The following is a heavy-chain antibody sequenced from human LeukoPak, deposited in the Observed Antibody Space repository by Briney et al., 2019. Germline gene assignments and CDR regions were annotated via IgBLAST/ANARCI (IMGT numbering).Heavy chain of an antibody. CDR1: GGSISSSHW. CDR2: IYHSGST. D-gene: IGHD5-18*01. J-gene: IGHJ5*02. Sequence: SGTLSLTCAVSGGSISSSHWWSWVRPPPGKGLEWIGEIYHSGSTHYNPSLKGRVTMSVDKSNNHFSLNLSSVTAADTAMYFCAKEGNSYNSPPVPWGEGTLVTVCS. V-gene: IGHV4-4*02. CDR3: AKEGNSYNSPPVP.